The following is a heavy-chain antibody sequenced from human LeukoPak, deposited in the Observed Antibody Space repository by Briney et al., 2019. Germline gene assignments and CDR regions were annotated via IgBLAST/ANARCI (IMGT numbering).Heavy chain of an antibody. CDR2: IRYDESNT. CDR3: VRGLTYGDYINFDF. V-gene: IGHV3-30*02. J-gene: IGHJ4*02. D-gene: IGHD4-17*01. Sequence: GGSLRLSCAVSGFIFSDFGIHWVRQAPGKGLEWVAFIRYDESNTYYGDSVKGRFTISRDNSKNTVYLQMNSLRADDTAVYYCVRGLTYGDYINFDFWGQGTLVIVS. CDR1: GFIFSDFG.